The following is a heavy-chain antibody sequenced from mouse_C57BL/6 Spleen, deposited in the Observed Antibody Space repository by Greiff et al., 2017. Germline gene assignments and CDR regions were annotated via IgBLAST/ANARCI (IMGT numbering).Heavy chain of an antibody. Sequence: VKLKQPGAELVKPGASVKVSCKASGYTFTSYWMHWVKQRPGQGLEWIGRIHPSDSDTNYNQKFKGKATLTVDKSSSTAYMQLRSLTSEDSAVYYCAIGSLAYSYAMDYWGQGTSVTVSS. J-gene: IGHJ4*01. CDR2: IHPSDSDT. D-gene: IGHD2-10*01. V-gene: IGHV1-74*01. CDR1: GYTFTSYW. CDR3: AIGSLAYSYAMDY.